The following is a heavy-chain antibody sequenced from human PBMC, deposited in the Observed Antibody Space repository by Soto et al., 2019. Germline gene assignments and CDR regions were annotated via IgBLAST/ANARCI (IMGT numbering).Heavy chain of an antibody. CDR1: GFTFSSYA. CDR2: ISGSGGST. Sequence: EVQLLESGGGLVQPGGSLRLSCAASGFTFSSYAMSWVRQAPGKGLEWVSAISGSGGSTYYADSVKGRFTISRDNSKSTLYLQMNSLRAEDTAVYYCAKDFRVMAYYGSGSYYSDYWGQGTLVTVSS. CDR3: AKDFRVMAYYGSGSYYSDY. V-gene: IGHV3-23*01. J-gene: IGHJ4*02. D-gene: IGHD3-10*01.